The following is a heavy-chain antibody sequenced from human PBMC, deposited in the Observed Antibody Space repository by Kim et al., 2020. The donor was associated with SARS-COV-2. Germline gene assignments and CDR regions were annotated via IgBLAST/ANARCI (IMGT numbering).Heavy chain of an antibody. CDR1: GFTFSSYA. CDR2: ISYDGSNK. CDR3: ARDDGPDY. J-gene: IGHJ4*02. Sequence: GGSLRLSCAASGFTFSSYAMHWVRQAPGKGLEWVAVISYDGSNKYYADSVKGRFTISRDNSKNTLYLQMNSLRAEDTAVYYCARDDGPDYWGQGTLVTVSS. V-gene: IGHV3-30-3*01.